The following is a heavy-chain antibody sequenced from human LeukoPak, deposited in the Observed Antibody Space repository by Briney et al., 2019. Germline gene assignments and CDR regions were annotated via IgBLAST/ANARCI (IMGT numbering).Heavy chain of an antibody. CDR3: ARGGWYFDY. V-gene: IGHV3-7*04. Sequence: GGSLRLSCAASGFTLSDHWMTWVRQAPEKGLEWVAYIKQDGSEKYYVDSVKGRFTISRDNSKNSLYLQMNSLRAEDTAVYYCARGGWYFDYWGQGTLVTVSS. D-gene: IGHD6-19*01. J-gene: IGHJ4*02. CDR2: IKQDGSEK. CDR1: GFTLSDHW.